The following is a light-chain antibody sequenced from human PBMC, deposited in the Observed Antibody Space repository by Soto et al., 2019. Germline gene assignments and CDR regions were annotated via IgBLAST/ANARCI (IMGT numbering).Light chain of an antibody. V-gene: IGKV1-5*01. CDR3: QQRSNWPPT. CDR1: QGSGGW. CDR2: DAS. Sequence: DIQMTQSPSTLSASVGDRVTITCRASQGSGGWLAWYQQKPGKAPKLLSYDASSLERGVPSRFSGSGAGTEFTRTIISREPEDVAVEYCQQRSNWPPTFGPGTKVDIK. J-gene: IGKJ3*01.